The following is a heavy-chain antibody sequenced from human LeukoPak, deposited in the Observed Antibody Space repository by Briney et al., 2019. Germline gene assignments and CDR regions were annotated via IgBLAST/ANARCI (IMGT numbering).Heavy chain of an antibody. D-gene: IGHD3-22*01. CDR3: AKDSDYYHSSGYYYAYFQH. CDR1: GFTFSTYS. V-gene: IGHV3-48*02. J-gene: IGHJ1*01. Sequence: GGSLRLSCAVSGFTFSTYSMNWVRQAPGKGLEWVSYISSSSSTIYYADSVKGRFTISRDNAKNSLYLQMNSLRDEDTAVYYGAKDSDYYHSSGYYYAYFQHWGQGTLVTVSS. CDR2: ISSSSSTI.